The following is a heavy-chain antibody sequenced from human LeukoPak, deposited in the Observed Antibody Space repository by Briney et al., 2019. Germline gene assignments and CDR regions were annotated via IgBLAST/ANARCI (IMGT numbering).Heavy chain of an antibody. V-gene: IGHV3-23*01. CDR3: ARDMQWST. CDR2: ISFSGGST. CDR1: GFSFSGSA. D-gene: IGHD2-8*01. J-gene: IGHJ3*01. Sequence: PGGSLRLSCAASGFSFSGSAMSWVRQAPGKGLEWVSLISFSGGSTYYADSVKGRFTISRDNSKNTLYLQMNDLRAEDTAMYYCARDMQWSTWGRGTRVSVSS.